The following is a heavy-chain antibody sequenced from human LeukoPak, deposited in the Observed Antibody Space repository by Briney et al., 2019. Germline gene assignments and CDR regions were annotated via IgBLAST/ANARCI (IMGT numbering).Heavy chain of an antibody. J-gene: IGHJ4*02. CDR2: IYSGGST. Sequence: PGGSLRLSCAASGFTVSSNYMSWVRQAPGKGLEWVSVIYSGGSTYYADSVKGRFTISRDNSKNTLYLQMNSLRAEDTAVYYCARIGRWLQLRYFDYWGRGTLVTVSS. CDR3: ARIGRWLQLRYFDY. CDR1: GFTVSSNY. D-gene: IGHD5-24*01. V-gene: IGHV3-66*01.